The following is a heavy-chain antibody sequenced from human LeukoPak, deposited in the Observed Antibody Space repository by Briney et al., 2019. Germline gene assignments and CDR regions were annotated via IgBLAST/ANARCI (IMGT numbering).Heavy chain of an antibody. CDR2: ISAYNGNT. Sequence: GASVKVSCKASGYTLTSYGISWVRQAPGQGLEWMGWISAYNGNTNYAQKLQGRVTMTTDTSTSTAYMELRSLRSDDTAVYYCARAAGGVAATENWFDPWGQGTLVTVSS. V-gene: IGHV1-18*01. J-gene: IGHJ5*02. CDR1: GYTLTSYG. D-gene: IGHD2-15*01. CDR3: ARAAGGVAATENWFDP.